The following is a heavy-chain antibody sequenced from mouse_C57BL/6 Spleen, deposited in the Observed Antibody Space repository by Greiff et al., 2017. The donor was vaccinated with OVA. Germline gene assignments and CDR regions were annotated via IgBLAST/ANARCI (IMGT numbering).Heavy chain of an antibody. CDR1: GYSITSGYY. CDR2: ISYDGSN. D-gene: IGHD1-1*01. J-gene: IGHJ3*01. V-gene: IGHV3-6*01. Sequence: EVKLVESGPGLVKPSQSLSLTCSVTGYSITSGYYWNWIRQFPGNKLEWMGYISYDGSNNYNPSLKNPISITRDTSKNQFFLKLNSVTTEDTATYYCAVYGSSFAYWGQGTLVTVSA. CDR3: AVYGSSFAY.